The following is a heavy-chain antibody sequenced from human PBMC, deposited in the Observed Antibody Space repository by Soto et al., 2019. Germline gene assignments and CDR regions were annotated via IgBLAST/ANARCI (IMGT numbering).Heavy chain of an antibody. CDR3: ARDQDSSSWLDYYYYYGMDV. Sequence: PGGSLRLCCAASGFTFSSYAMHWVRQAPGKGLEWVAVISYDGSNKYYADSVKGRFTISRDNSKNTLYLQMNSLRAEDTAVYYCARDQDSSSWLDYYYYYGMDVWGQGTTVTV. J-gene: IGHJ6*02. V-gene: IGHV3-30-3*01. CDR1: GFTFSSYA. CDR2: ISYDGSNK. D-gene: IGHD6-13*01.